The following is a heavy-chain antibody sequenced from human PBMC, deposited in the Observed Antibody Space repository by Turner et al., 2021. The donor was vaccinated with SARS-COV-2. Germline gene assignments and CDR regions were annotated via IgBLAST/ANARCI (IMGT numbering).Heavy chain of an antibody. D-gene: IGHD3-22*01. CDR3: ARDRGEYYDSTNWFDP. Sequence: QVQLVESGGGVVQPGRSLRLSCSASGFTFSNYPMHWVRQAPGKGLEWVAVISYDGFNKYYADSVKGRFTISRDNSKNTLYLQMNSLRAEDTAVYYCARDRGEYYDSTNWFDPWGQGTLVTVSS. V-gene: IGHV3-30-3*01. J-gene: IGHJ5*02. CDR2: ISYDGFNK. CDR1: GFTFSNYP.